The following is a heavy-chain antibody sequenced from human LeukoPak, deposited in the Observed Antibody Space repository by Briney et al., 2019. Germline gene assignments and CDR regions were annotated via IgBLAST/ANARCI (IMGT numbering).Heavy chain of an antibody. CDR1: GGSISSYY. D-gene: IGHD3-22*01. V-gene: IGHV4-4*07. CDR2: IYTSGST. Sequence: SETLSLTCTVSGGSISSYYWSWIRQPAGKGLEWIGRIYTSGSTNYNPSLKSRVTMSVDTSKNQFSLKLSSVTAEDTAVYYCAKETDHYYDSSGYYYDYWGQGTLVTVSS. J-gene: IGHJ4*02. CDR3: AKETDHYYDSSGYYYDY.